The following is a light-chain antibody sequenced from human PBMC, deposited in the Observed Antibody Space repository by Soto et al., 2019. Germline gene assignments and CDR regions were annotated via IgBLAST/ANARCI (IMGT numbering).Light chain of an antibody. V-gene: IGLV2-8*01. CDR3: SSYAGSNNYV. Sequence: QPALTQPPSASGSPGQSVTISCTGTSSDVGGYNYVSWYQQHPGKAPKLMIYEVSKRPSGVPDRFSGSKSGNTASLTVSGLQAEDEADYYCSSYAGSNNYVFGTGNKATVL. CDR2: EVS. CDR1: SSDVGGYNY. J-gene: IGLJ1*01.